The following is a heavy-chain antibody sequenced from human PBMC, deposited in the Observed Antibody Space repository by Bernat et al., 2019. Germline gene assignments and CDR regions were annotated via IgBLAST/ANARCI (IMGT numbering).Heavy chain of an antibody. CDR2: ISYDGTNK. J-gene: IGHJ4*02. D-gene: IGHD3-10*01. CDR1: GITFSSYG. CDR3: AKDGEGGTITMVQSFIDY. Sequence: QVQMVESGGGVVQPGRSLRLSCAASGITFSSYGMHWVRQAPGKGLEWVAVISYDGTNKYYADSVKGRFTISRDNSKNTLYLQMNSLRAEDTAVYYCAKDGEGGTITMVQSFIDYWGQGTLVTVSS. V-gene: IGHV3-30*18.